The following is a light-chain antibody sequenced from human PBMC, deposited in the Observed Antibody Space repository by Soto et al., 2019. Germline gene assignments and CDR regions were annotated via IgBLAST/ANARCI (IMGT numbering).Light chain of an antibody. CDR1: QSINTW. CDR2: RAS. J-gene: IGKJ3*01. Sequence: DIQMTQSPSTLSASVGDRVTITCRASQSINTWLAWYQQKPGKAPKLLIYRASTLESGVPSRFSGSGSGTEFTLTISSLQPDDFSTYYCQRYSTYSGTFGPGTKVDI. CDR3: QRYSTYSGT. V-gene: IGKV1-5*03.